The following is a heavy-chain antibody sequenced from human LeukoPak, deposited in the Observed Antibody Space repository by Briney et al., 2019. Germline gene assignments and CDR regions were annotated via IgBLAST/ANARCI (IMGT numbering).Heavy chain of an antibody. V-gene: IGHV4-61*09. J-gene: IGHJ6*03. CDR3: ATAKKRSGRSRNFYLDV. CDR2: IYTSGTTT. CDR1: DDPLNSGVYY. D-gene: IGHD1-26*01. Sequence: PSETLSLTCTVSDDPLNSGVYYWDWIRQPAGKGLEWIGHIYTSGTTTNSNPSLKSRDAISLDTSKNHFSLKLSSVTDPGTAVYYCATAKKRSGRSRNFYLDVWAKGTTVTVSS.